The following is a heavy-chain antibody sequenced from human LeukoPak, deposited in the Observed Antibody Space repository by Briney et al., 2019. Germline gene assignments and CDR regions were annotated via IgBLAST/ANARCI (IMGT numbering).Heavy chain of an antibody. D-gene: IGHD2-2*01. CDR3: AKDGLDIVVVPAAYPGYYYYMDV. CDR2: ISGSGGST. V-gene: IGHV3-23*01. Sequence: GGSLRLSCAASGFTFSSYAMSWVRQAPGKGLEWVSAISGSGGSTYYADSVKGRFTISRDNSKNTLFLQMNSLRAEDTAVYYCAKDGLDIVVVPAAYPGYYYYMDVWGKGTTVTVSS. J-gene: IGHJ6*03. CDR1: GFTFSSYA.